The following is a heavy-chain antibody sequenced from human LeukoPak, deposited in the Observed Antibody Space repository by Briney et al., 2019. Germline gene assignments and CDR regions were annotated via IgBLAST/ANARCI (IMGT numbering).Heavy chain of an antibody. Sequence: GGSLRLSCAASGFTFTIYAMSWVRQAPGKGLEWVSTISGSGGSTHYADSVEGRFTISRDNSKNTLYLQMNSLRAEDTAVYYCAKDRPASGPWGYYYVMDVWGQGTTVTVFS. CDR1: GFTFTIYA. CDR3: AKDRPASGPWGYYYVMDV. V-gene: IGHV3-23*01. J-gene: IGHJ6*02. CDR2: ISGSGGST. D-gene: IGHD1-26*01.